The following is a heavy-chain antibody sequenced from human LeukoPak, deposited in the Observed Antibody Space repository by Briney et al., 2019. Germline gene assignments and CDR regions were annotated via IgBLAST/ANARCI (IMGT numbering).Heavy chain of an antibody. V-gene: IGHV3-9*01. Sequence: GRSLRLSCAASGFTFDDYAMHWVRQAPGKGLEWVSGISWNSGSIGYADSVKGRFTISRDNAKNSLYLQMNSLRAEDTALYYCAKVPGGSYRPGYFDYWGQGTLVTVSS. CDR2: ISWNSGSI. J-gene: IGHJ4*02. CDR1: GFTFDDYA. CDR3: AKVPGGSYRPGYFDY. D-gene: IGHD1-26*01.